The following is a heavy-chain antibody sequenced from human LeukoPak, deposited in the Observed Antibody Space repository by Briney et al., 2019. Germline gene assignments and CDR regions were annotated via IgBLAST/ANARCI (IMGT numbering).Heavy chain of an antibody. CDR3: ARDRSYMVRFDY. CDR1: GFTFDDYA. D-gene: IGHD3-10*01. J-gene: IGHJ4*02. CDR2: ISGNSGSI. Sequence: PGGSLRLSCAASGFTFDDYAMHRVRQAPGKGLEWVSGISGNSGSIGYADSVEGRFTISRDNAKNSLYLQMNSLRAEDTAVYYCARDRSYMVRFDYWGQGTLVTVSS. V-gene: IGHV3-9*01.